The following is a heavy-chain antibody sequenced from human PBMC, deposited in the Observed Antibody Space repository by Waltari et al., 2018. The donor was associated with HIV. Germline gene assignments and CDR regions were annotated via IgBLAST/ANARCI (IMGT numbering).Heavy chain of an antibody. Sequence: QVQLQESGPGLVKPSATLSLTCPVSGASISSSYCILVRQAPGKGLEWIGYIYYSGSTNYNPSLKSRVTISVDTSKNQFSLKLSSVTAADTAVYYCARDYYDSSGYYYGYSPWGQGTLVTVSS. J-gene: IGHJ5*02. CDR1: GASISSSY. V-gene: IGHV4-59*01. CDR3: ARDYYDSSGYYYGYSP. CDR2: IYYSGST. D-gene: IGHD3-22*01.